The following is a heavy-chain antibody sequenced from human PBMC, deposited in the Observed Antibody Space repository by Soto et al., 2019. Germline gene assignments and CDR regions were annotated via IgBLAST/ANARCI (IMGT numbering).Heavy chain of an antibody. Sequence: TLSLTCTVAGGSISSGGYYWSWIRQLPGKGKEWIGYIYYRGSTYYNPSLKSRVSISVDTSKNQFSLELSSVTAAVTAMYYCARYIRADNWFDPWGQGTLVTVSS. CDR2: IYYRGST. CDR1: GGSISSGGYY. J-gene: IGHJ5*02. D-gene: IGHD6-13*01. CDR3: ARYIRADNWFDP. V-gene: IGHV4-31*03.